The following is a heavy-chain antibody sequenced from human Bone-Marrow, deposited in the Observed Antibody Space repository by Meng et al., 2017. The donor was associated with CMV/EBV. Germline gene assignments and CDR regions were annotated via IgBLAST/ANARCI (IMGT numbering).Heavy chain of an antibody. Sequence: ASVKVSCKASGYTFTAHYFHWVRQAPGQGLEWMGWIHPHRGDTNYAQQFQGRVTLTRDTSINTGYMELTRLTSDDTAVYYCARDNNWGPDYWGQGTLVIVS. J-gene: IGHJ4*02. D-gene: IGHD7-27*01. CDR1: GYTFTAHY. CDR3: ARDNNWGPDY. V-gene: IGHV1-2*02. CDR2: IHPHRGDT.